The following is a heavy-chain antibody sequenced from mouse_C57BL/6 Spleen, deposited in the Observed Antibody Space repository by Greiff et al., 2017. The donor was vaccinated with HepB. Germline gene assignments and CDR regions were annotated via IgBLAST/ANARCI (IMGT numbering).Heavy chain of an antibody. J-gene: IGHJ2*01. CDR1: GFTFTDYY. CDR3: ARSHYYGTGFDY. D-gene: IGHD1-1*01. V-gene: IGHV7-3*01. CDR2: IRNKANGYTT. Sequence: EVMLVESGGGLVQPGGSLSLSCAASGFTFTDYYMSWVRQPPGKALEWLGFIRNKANGYTTEYSASVKGRFTISRDNSQSILYLQMNALSAEDSATYYCARSHYYGTGFDYWGQGTTLTVSS.